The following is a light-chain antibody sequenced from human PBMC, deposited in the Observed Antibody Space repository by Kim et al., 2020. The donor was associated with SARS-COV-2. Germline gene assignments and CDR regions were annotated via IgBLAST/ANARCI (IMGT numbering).Light chain of an antibody. CDR2: GAS. V-gene: IGKV3-20*01. CDR1: QSVSSTY. Sequence: PGERGTLSCRASQSVSSTYLAWYQQKPGQAPRLLIYGASSRATGIPDRVSGSGSGTDFTLTISRLEPEDFAVYYCQQYGAPPAWTFGQGTKVDIK. CDR3: QQYGAPPAWT. J-gene: IGKJ1*01.